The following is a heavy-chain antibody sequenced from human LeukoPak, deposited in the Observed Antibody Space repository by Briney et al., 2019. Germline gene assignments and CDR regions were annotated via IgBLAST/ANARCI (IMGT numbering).Heavy chain of an antibody. Sequence: GGPLRLSCAASGFTFSSYAMSWVRQAPGKGLEWVSAISGSGGSTYYADSVKGRFTISRDNSKNTLYLQMNSLRAEDTAVYYCARVRQYSGSYPPPDYWGQGTLVTVSS. V-gene: IGHV3-23*01. D-gene: IGHD1-26*01. CDR2: ISGSGGST. CDR3: ARVRQYSGSYPPPDY. CDR1: GFTFSSYA. J-gene: IGHJ4*02.